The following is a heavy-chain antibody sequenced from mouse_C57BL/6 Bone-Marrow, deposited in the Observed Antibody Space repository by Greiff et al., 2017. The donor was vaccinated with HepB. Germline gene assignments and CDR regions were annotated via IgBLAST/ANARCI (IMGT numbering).Heavy chain of an antibody. V-gene: IGHV14-2*01. Sequence: VHVKQSGAELVKPGASVKLSCTASGFNIKDYYMHWVKQRTEQGLEWIGRIDPEDGETKYAPKFQGKATITADTSSNTAYLQLSSLTSEDTAVYYCAIDGYLHYYAMDYWGQGTSVTVSS. CDR3: AIDGYLHYYAMDY. D-gene: IGHD2-3*01. CDR1: GFNIKDYY. CDR2: IDPEDGET. J-gene: IGHJ4*01.